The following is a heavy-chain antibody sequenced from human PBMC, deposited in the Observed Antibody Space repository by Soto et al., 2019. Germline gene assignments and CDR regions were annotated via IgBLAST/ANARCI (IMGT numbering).Heavy chain of an antibody. J-gene: IGHJ2*01. V-gene: IGHV4-30-4*01. Sequence: QLQESGPGLVKPSQTLSLTCTVSGASINNNDYYWSWIRQTPGKGLEWIVYVYYSGTTHYIPSLNRRLSMSIDKAQNQFTLKLNSVTAADTATYYCSRMSYFYDKWYFDLWGRGTLVTVSS. CDR2: VYYSGTT. CDR1: GASINNNDYY. CDR3: SRMSYFYDKWYFDL. D-gene: IGHD3-22*01.